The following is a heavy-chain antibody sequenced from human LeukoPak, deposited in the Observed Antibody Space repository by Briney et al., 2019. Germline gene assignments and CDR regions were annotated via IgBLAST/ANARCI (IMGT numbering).Heavy chain of an antibody. Sequence: SEALSLPCTVPGGSISHYYWSWIRQPPGNGLDWVGYIYCGGSTNDSSSLMSRVTISVDTSKNQFSLKLPSVTAADTAVYYCARHGSYTSGSYSFDYWGQGTLVTVSS. CDR2: IYCGGST. V-gene: IGHV4-59*08. D-gene: IGHD3-10*01. CDR1: GGSISHYY. CDR3: ARHGSYTSGSYSFDY. J-gene: IGHJ4*02.